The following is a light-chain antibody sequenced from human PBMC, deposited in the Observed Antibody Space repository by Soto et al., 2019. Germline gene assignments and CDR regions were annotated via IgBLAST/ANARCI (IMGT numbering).Light chain of an antibody. CDR2: AAS. CDR1: QTITTH. V-gene: IGKV1-39*01. J-gene: IGKJ3*01. CDR3: QQNYGTPFT. Sequence: DTQMTQSPSSLSASVGDTVTITCRASQTITTHLNWYQQRPGKSPKLLIYAASRLQSVVPSRFSGSGSGTDFTLTIVILQPEDFATYYFQQNYGTPFTFGPGTNVDIK.